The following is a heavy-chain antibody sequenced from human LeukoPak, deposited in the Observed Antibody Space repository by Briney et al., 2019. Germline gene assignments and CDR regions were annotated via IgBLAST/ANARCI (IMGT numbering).Heavy chain of an antibody. J-gene: IGHJ4*02. CDR2: IYYSGST. D-gene: IGHD6-13*01. CDR3: ARGLSIAAAGTNYFDY. CDR1: GGSISSYY. Sequence: SETLSLTCTVSGGSISSYYWSWIRQRPGKGLEWIGYIYYSGSTNYNPSLKSRVTISVETSKNQSSLKLSSVTAADTAVYYCARGLSIAAAGTNYFDYWGQGTLVTVSS. V-gene: IGHV4-59*12.